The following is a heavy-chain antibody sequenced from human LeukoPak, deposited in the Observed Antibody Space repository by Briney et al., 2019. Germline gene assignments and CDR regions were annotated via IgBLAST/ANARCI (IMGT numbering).Heavy chain of an antibody. D-gene: IGHD6-19*01. Sequence: SETLSLTCTVSGGSISSYYWSWIRQPAGKGLEWIGRIYTSGSTNYNPSLKSRVTMSVDTSKNQFSLKLSSVTAADTAVYYCARMSIAVAGYYYSGMDVWGQGTTVTVSS. CDR2: IYTSGST. CDR3: ARMSIAVAGYYYSGMDV. V-gene: IGHV4-4*07. CDR1: GGSISSYY. J-gene: IGHJ6*02.